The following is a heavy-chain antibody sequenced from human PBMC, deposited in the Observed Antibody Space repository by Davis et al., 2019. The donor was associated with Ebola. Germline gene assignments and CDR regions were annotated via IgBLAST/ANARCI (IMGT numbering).Heavy chain of an antibody. J-gene: IGHJ4*02. V-gene: IGHV6-1*01. CDR3: ARLGDYVWGSYRHDY. CDR1: GDSVSSNSAA. D-gene: IGHD3-16*02. Sequence: SQTLSLTCAISGDSVSSNSAAWNWIRQSPSRGLEWLGRTYYRSKWYNDYAVSVKSRITINPDTSKNQFSLQLSSVTAADTAVYYCARLGDYVWGSYRHDYWGQGTLVTVSS. CDR2: TYYRSKWYN.